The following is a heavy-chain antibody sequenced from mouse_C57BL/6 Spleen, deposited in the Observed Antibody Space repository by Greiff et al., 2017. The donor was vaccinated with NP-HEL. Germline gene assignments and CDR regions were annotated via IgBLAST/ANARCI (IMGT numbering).Heavy chain of an antibody. Sequence: QVQLQQPGAELVRPGTSVKLSCKASGYTFTSYWMHWVKQRPGQGLEWIGVIDPSDSYTNYNQKFKGKATLTVDTSSSTAYMQLSSLTSEDSAVYYCAREGGTAQATSIDYWGLGTTLTVSS. CDR2: IDPSDSYT. CDR3: AREGGTAQATSIDY. J-gene: IGHJ2*01. V-gene: IGHV1-59*01. D-gene: IGHD3-2*02. CDR1: GYTFTSYW.